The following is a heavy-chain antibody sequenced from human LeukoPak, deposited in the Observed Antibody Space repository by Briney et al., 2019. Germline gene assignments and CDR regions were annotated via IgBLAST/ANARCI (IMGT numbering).Heavy chain of an antibody. J-gene: IGHJ4*02. CDR2: IHSSGSM. D-gene: IGHD6-19*01. CDR3: ARETEVSGGRSWDF. Sequence: PSETLSLTCTVSGGPISSYYWTWIRQPAGKGLEWIGRIHSSGSMNHNPSLKSRVTMSVDTSNNQFSLKLSSVTAADTAVYYCARETEVSGGRSWDFWGQGTLVTVSS. V-gene: IGHV4-4*07. CDR1: GGPISSYY.